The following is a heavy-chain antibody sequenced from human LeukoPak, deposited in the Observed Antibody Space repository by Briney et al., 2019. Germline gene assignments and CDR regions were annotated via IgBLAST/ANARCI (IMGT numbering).Heavy chain of an antibody. J-gene: IGHJ4*02. CDR1: GGSISSGGYY. D-gene: IGHD1-26*01. CDR3: ARDGRGLDY. V-gene: IGHV4-31*03. CDR2: IYYSGST. Sequence: SETLSLTCTVSGGSISSGGYYWSWIPRPQGKGLEWIGYIYYSGSTYYNPSLKSRVTISVDTSKNQFSLKLSSVTAADTAVYYCARDGRGLDYWGQGTLVTVSS.